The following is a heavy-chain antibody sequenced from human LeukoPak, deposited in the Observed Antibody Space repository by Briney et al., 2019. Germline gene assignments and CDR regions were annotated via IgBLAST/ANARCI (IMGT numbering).Heavy chain of an antibody. CDR3: AVDWYDSSGYGTFDY. D-gene: IGHD3-22*01. CDR2: ITGSGGNT. J-gene: IGHJ4*02. Sequence: GGPLRLSCAASGFNFSSYGMSWVRQGPGKGLECVSTITGSGGNTDYADSVKGRFTISRDNSKNPLYLQMHSLRAEDPAVYYCAVDWYDSSGYGTFDYWGQGTLVTVSS. V-gene: IGHV3-23*01. CDR1: GFNFSSYG.